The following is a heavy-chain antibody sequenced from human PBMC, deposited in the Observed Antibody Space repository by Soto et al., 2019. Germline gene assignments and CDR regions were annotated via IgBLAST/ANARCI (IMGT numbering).Heavy chain of an antibody. Sequence: QVQLVQSGAEVKRPGSSVKVSCKASGDTFNFYSINWVRQAPGLGLEWMGRVNPIVSMSNYAQKFQGRVTXXXXXXXXXXXXXXXXXXXXXXXXXXXXXSXXXXXXAFDYWGQGALVTVSS. V-gene: IGHV1-69*02. J-gene: IGHJ4*02. CDR3: XXSXXXXXXAFDY. CDR1: GDTFNFYS. CDR2: VNPIVSMS. D-gene: IGHD2-15*01.